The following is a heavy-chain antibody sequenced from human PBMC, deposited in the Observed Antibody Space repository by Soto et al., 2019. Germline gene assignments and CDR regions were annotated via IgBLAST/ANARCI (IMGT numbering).Heavy chain of an antibody. CDR2: INPNSGGT. V-gene: IGHV1-2*04. CDR1: GYTFTGYY. J-gene: IGHJ1*01. Sequence: ASVKASCKASGYTFTGYYMHWVRQAPGQGLEWMGWINPNSGGTNYAQKFQGWVTMTRDTSISTAYMELSRLRSDDTAVYYCARALGRQQLVLGLIGSNAEYFQHWGQGTLVTVSS. CDR3: ARALGRQQLVLGLIGSNAEYFQH. D-gene: IGHD6-13*01.